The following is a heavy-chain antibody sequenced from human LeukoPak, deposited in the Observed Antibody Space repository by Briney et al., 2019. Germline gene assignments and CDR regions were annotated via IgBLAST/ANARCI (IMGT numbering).Heavy chain of an antibody. V-gene: IGHV4-38-2*01. CDR1: GYSISSGYY. J-gene: IGHJ2*01. CDR3: ARSNHDYGDLFWNGYFDL. D-gene: IGHD4-17*01. Sequence: PSETLSLTCAVSGYSISSGYYWGWIRQPPGKGLEWIGSIYHSGSTHYNPSLKSRVTISVDTSKNQFSLKLSSVTAADTAVYYCARSNHDYGDLFWNGYFDLWGRGTLVTVSS. CDR2: IYHSGST.